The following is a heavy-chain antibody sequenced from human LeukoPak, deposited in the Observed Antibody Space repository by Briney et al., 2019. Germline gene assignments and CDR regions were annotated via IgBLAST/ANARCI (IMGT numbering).Heavy chain of an antibody. J-gene: IGHJ6*03. V-gene: IGHV4-61*01. D-gene: IGHD1-26*01. CDR3: ARTHDGNMDV. CDR2: IYYSGST. CDR1: GFSLSTDRIC. Sequence: LASGPTLVNPTQTLTLTCTFSGFSLSTDRICVSWIRQPPGKGLEWIGYIYYSGSTNYNPSLKSRVTISVDTSKNQFSLQLNSVTPEDTAVYYCARTHDGNMDVWGKGTTVTVSS.